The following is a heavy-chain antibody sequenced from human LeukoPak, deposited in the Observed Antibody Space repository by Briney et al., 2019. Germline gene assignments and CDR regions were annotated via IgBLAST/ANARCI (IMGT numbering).Heavy chain of an antibody. J-gene: IGHJ4*02. CDR1: GFTFSSYG. CDR3: ARDRMDKFEY. D-gene: IGHD2-8*01. V-gene: IGHV3-23*01. Sequence: GGTLRLSCAASGFTFSSYGMSWVRQAPGKGLEWVSAISGSGGSTYYADSVKGRFTISRDNAKNSLYLQMNSLRAEDTAVYYCARDRMDKFEYWGQGTLVTVSS. CDR2: ISGSGGST.